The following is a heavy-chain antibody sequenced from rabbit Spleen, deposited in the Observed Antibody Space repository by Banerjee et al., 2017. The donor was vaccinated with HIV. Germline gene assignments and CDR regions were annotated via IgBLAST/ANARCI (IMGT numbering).Heavy chain of an antibody. CDR2: IEGGSSAFS. J-gene: IGHJ6*01. Sequence: QSLEESGGGLVQPEGSLALTCKASGFSFSSNDYICWVRQAPGKGLEWIACIEGGSSAFSYFASWAKGRFTISKTSSTTVTLQMTSLTAADTATYFCARDSGSSFSSYGMDLWGQGTLVTVS. CDR1: GFSFSSNDY. CDR3: ARDSGSSFSSYGMDL. D-gene: IGHD8-1*01. V-gene: IGHV1S40*01.